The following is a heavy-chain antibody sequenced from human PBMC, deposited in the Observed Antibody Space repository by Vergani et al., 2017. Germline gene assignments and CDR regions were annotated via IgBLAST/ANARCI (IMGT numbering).Heavy chain of an antibody. CDR1: GYTFTSYY. V-gene: IGHV1-46*03. Sequence: QVQLVQSGAEVKKPGASVKVSCKASGYTFTSYYMHWVRQAPGQGLEWMGIINPSGGSTSYAQKFQGRVTMTRDTSTSTVYMELSSLRSEDTAVYYCARDFVPVLLWFGELSHYYYYYGMDVWGQGTTVTVSS. CDR2: INPSGGST. CDR3: ARDFVPVLLWFGELSHYYYYYGMDV. J-gene: IGHJ6*02. D-gene: IGHD3-10*01.